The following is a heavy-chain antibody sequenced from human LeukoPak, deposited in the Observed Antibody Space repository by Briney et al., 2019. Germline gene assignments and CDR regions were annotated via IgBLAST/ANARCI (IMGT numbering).Heavy chain of an antibody. CDR2: INPSGGST. D-gene: IGHD3-9*01. CDR1: GYTFTSYY. J-gene: IGHJ4*02. CDR3: ARCGEPSYDILTGYPRFDY. V-gene: IGHV1-46*01. Sequence: GASVKVSCKASGYTFTSYYMHWVRQAPGQGLEWMGIINPSGGSTSYAQRFQGRVTMTRDTSTSTVYMELSSLRSEDTAVYYCARCGEPSYDILTGYPRFDYWGQGTLVTVSS.